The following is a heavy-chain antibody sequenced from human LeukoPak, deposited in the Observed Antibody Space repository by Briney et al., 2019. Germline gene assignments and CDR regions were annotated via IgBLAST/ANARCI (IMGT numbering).Heavy chain of an antibody. Sequence: VASVKVSCKASGGTFSSYAISWVRQAPRQGLEWMGGIIPIFGTANYAQKFQGRVTITTDESTSTAYMELSSLRSEDTAVYYCARDSRELPAFMDVWGQGTTVTVSS. V-gene: IGHV1-69*05. CDR2: IIPIFGTA. D-gene: IGHD1-26*01. CDR1: GGTFSSYA. J-gene: IGHJ6*02. CDR3: ARDSRELPAFMDV.